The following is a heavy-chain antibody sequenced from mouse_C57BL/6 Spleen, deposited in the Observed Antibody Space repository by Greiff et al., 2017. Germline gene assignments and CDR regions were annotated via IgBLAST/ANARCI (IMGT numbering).Heavy chain of an antibody. V-gene: IGHV5-9-1*02. CDR3: TRAYSNYVFDY. D-gene: IGHD2-5*01. Sequence: EVKLVESGEGLVKPGGSLKLSCAASGFTFSSYAMSWVRQTPEKRLAWVAYISSGGDYIYYADTVKGRFTISRDNARNTLYLQMSSLKSEDTAMYYCTRAYSNYVFDYWGQGTTLTVSS. J-gene: IGHJ2*01. CDR2: ISSGGDYI. CDR1: GFTFSSYA.